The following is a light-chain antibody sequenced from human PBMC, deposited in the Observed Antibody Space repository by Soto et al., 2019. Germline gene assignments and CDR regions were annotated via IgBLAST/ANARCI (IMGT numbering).Light chain of an antibody. J-gene: IGKJ2*01. CDR1: QSVSNNY. V-gene: IGKV3-20*01. CDR2: ATS. Sequence: EIVLTQSPGTLSLSPGERATLSCRASQSVSNNYLAWYQQKPGQAPRLLIYATSWRAAGIPDRFTGSGAGTDFTLTISRLEPEDFEVYYCQQYGSSSYTFGQGTKLEIK. CDR3: QQYGSSSYT.